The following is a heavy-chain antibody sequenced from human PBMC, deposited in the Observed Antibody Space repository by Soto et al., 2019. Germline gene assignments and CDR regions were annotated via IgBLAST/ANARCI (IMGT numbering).Heavy chain of an antibody. Sequence: SETLSLTCAVSGGSISSGGYSWSWIRQPPGKGLEWIGYIYHSGSTYYNPSLKSRVTISVDRSKNQFSLKLSSVTAADTAVYYCARGREYSSSGFDYWGQGTLVTVSS. CDR2: IYHSGST. J-gene: IGHJ4*02. CDR3: ARGREYSSSGFDY. V-gene: IGHV4-30-2*01. D-gene: IGHD6-6*01. CDR1: GGSISSGGYS.